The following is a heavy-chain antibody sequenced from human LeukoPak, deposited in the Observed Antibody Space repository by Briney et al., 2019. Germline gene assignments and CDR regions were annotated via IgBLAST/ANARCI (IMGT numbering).Heavy chain of an antibody. CDR2: IFYSGQT. D-gene: IGHD6-13*01. Sequence: SETLSLTCTVSGGSINNNIHYCVWIRQPPGKGLEWVGTIFYSGQTYYNPSLKSRVTISVDTSKNQFSLKLSSVTAADTAVYYCARLPRFVAAAGIGDYENDYWGQGTLVTVSS. V-gene: IGHV4-39*01. CDR1: GGSINNNIHY. CDR3: ARLPRFVAAAGIGDYENDY. J-gene: IGHJ4*02.